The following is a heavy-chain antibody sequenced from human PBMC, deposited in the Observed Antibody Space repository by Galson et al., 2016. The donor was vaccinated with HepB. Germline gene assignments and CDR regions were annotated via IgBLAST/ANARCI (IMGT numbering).Heavy chain of an antibody. D-gene: IGHD2-8*01. Sequence: SETLSLTCSVSGGSVTSRNYYWSWIRQPPGKGLEWIGYIYYSGSSNYNPSLKSRVTMSVDSSKNLFSLKLRSVTAADTAVYYCASPQHRWYYFDKWGQGTLVTVSS. V-gene: IGHV4-61*01. CDR1: GGSVTSRNYY. CDR3: ASPQHRWYYFDK. CDR2: IYYSGSS. J-gene: IGHJ4*02.